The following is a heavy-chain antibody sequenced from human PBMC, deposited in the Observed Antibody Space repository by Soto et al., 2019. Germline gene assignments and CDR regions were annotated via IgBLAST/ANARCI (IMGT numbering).Heavy chain of an antibody. V-gene: IGHV4-39*07. CDR2: IKYSGTT. J-gene: IGHJ4*02. D-gene: IGHD5-12*01. Sequence: PSETLSLTCTVSGGSISSSRCHWGWIRQPPGKGLEWIASIKYSGTTFYNPSLKSRVAISVDRSKNQFSLNLSSVTAADTAVYYCAAGGGLPRYYWGQGTLVTVSS. CDR1: GGSISSSRCH. CDR3: AAGGGLPRYY.